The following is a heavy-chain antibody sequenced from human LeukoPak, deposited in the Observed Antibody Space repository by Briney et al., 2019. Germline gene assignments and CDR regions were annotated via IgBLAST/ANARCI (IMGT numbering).Heavy chain of an antibody. CDR3: TRGSYWAFDL. Sequence: PGGSLRLSCAASGFTFSSYWMKWARQAPGKGLEWVATIKPDGSEKYYVDSVKGRFIISRDNAKNSLALQMNSLRAEDTAVYYCTRGSYWAFDLWGQGTMVTVSS. CDR2: IKPDGSEK. D-gene: IGHD2-21*01. V-gene: IGHV3-7*01. J-gene: IGHJ3*01. CDR1: GFTFSSYW.